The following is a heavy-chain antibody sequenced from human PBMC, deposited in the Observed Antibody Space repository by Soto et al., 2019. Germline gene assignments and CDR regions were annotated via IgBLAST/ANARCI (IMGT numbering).Heavy chain of an antibody. Sequence: LRLSCAASGFTFSSYAMHWVRQAPGKGLEWVAVISYDGSNKYYADSVKGRFTISRDNSKNTLYLQMNSLRAEDTTVYYCAAPLGYSSSWYGFGDYWGQGTLVTAPQ. CDR2: ISYDGSNK. CDR3: AAPLGYSSSWYGFGDY. D-gene: IGHD6-13*01. CDR1: GFTFSSYA. V-gene: IGHV3-30-3*01. J-gene: IGHJ4*02.